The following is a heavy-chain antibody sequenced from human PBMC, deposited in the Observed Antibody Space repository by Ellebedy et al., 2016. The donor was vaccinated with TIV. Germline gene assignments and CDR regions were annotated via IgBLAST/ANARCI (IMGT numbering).Heavy chain of an antibody. V-gene: IGHV4-39*01. CDR3: ARHLGGDYCDY. D-gene: IGHD3-16*01. Sequence: SETLSLXCSVSGGSISSPSFHWGWTRQSPGKGLEWVGSIDYSGRTYYNPSLKSRVTISIDTSKKVFSLHLSSVTAADTAVYFCARHLGGDYCDYWGQGTLVTVSS. CDR2: IDYSGRT. J-gene: IGHJ4*02. CDR1: GGSISSPSFH.